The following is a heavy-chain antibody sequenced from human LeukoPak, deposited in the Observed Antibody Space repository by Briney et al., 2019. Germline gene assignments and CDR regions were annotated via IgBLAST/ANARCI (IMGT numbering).Heavy chain of an antibody. CDR1: GYTFTSYD. V-gene: IGHV1-8*03. Sequence: APVKVSCKASGYTFTSYDINWVRQATGQGLEWMGWMNPNSGNTGYAQKFQGRVTITRNTSISTAYMELSSLRSEDTAVYYCARGGWGSGYDDYWGQGTLVTVSS. D-gene: IGHD5-12*01. J-gene: IGHJ4*02. CDR3: ARGGWGSGYDDY. CDR2: MNPNSGNT.